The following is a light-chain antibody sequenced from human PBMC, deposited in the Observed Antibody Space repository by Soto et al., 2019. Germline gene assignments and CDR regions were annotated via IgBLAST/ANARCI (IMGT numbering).Light chain of an antibody. J-gene: IGKJ5*01. CDR2: GAS. CDR3: QQYNNWPFS. CDR1: QSLSNN. Sequence: TQTKGTLSLSPGERATLSCRASQSLSNNIYLAWYQQKPGQAPRLLIYGASSRATGIPARFSGSGSGTEFTLTISGLQSEDFALYFCQQYNNWPFSFGQVRLLEVK. V-gene: IGKV3D-15*01.